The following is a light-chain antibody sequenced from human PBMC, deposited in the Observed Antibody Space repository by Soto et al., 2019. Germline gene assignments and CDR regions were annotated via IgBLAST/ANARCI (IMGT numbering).Light chain of an antibody. CDR1: QSISSW. CDR3: QKYNIYGT. Sequence: DIQMTQSPSTLSASVGDRVTITCRASQSISSWLAWYQQKPGKAPNLLIYDASTLESGVPSRFSGSGSGTKFLLPISSLQPADFAPYSCQKYNIYGTLGKGTRWKSN. J-gene: IGKJ1*01. CDR2: DAS. V-gene: IGKV1-5*01.